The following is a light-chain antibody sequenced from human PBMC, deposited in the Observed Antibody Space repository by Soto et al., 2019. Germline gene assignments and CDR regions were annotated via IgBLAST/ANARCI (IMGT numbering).Light chain of an antibody. Sequence: QSVLTQPASVSGSPGQSITISCTGTSSDVGGYFYVSWYQHHPGKAPKLMIYEVSNRPSGVSNRFSGSKSGNTASLTISGLQAEDEADYYCASYTSSRPYVFGTGTKV. CDR2: EVS. CDR1: SSDVGGYFY. CDR3: ASYTSSRPYV. J-gene: IGLJ1*01. V-gene: IGLV2-14*01.